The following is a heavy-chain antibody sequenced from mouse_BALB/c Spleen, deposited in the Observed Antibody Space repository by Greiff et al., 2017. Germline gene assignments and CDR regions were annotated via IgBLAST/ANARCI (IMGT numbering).Heavy chain of an antibody. D-gene: IGHD2-4*01. V-gene: IGHV1-54*01. Sequence: QVQLQQSGAELVRPGTSVKVSCKASGYAFTNYLIEWVKQRPGQGLEWIGVINPGSGGTNYNEKFKGKATLTADKSSSTAYMQLSSLTSDDSAVYFCARGGTMINDYAMDYWGQGTSVTVSS. CDR3: ARGGTMINDYAMDY. CDR1: GYAFTNYL. CDR2: INPGSGGT. J-gene: IGHJ4*01.